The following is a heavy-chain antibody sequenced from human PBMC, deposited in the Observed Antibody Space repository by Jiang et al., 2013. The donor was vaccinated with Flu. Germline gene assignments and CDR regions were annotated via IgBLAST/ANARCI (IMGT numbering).Heavy chain of an antibody. CDR1: GGSISSYY. Sequence: GLVKPSETLSLTCTVSGGSISSYYWSWIRQPPGKGLEWIGYIYYSGSTNYNPSLKSRVTISVDTSKNQFSLKLSSVTAADTAVYYCARWGGYVYYYGMDVWGKGTTVTVSS. V-gene: IGHV4-59*01. J-gene: IGHJ6*04. CDR3: ARWGGYVYYYGMDV. CDR2: IYYSGST. D-gene: IGHD5-12*01.